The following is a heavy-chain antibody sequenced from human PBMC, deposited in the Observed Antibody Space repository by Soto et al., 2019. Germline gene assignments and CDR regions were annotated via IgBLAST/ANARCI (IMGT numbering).Heavy chain of an antibody. V-gene: IGHV4-59*01. CDR3: ARSRSRRCYFDY. CDR1: GGSISSYY. J-gene: IGHJ4*02. CDR2: IYYSWST. Sequence: PSETLSLTCTVSGGSISSYYWSWIRQPPGKGLVWIGYIYYSWSTNYNPSLKSRVTISVDTSKNQFSLKLSSVTAADTAVYYCARSRSRRCYFDYWGQGTLVTVSS.